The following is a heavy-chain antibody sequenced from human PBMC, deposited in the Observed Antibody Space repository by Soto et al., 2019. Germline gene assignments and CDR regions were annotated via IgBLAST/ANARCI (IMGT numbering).Heavy chain of an antibody. CDR3: ARVDLGLVHYYYYCGMDV. CDR1: GYTFTSYG. CDR2: ISAYNGNT. D-gene: IGHD6-19*01. J-gene: IGHJ6*02. Sequence: QVQLVQSGAEVKKPGASVKVSCKASGYTFTSYGISWVRQAPGQGLEWMGWISAYNGNTNYAQKLQGRVTMTTDTSTSTDYMELRSLRSDDTAVYYCARVDLGLVHYYYYCGMDVWGQGTTVTVSS. V-gene: IGHV1-18*01.